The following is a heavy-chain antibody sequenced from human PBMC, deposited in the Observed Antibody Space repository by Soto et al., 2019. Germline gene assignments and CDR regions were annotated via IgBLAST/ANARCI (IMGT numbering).Heavy chain of an antibody. CDR2: IIPIFGTA. J-gene: IGHJ6*02. CDR3: ARDPGDYYGSGIYYNDYYYYYGMGV. D-gene: IGHD3-10*01. Sequence: GASVKVSCKASGGTFSSYAISWVRQAPGQGLEWMGGIIPIFGTANYAQKFQGRVTITADESTSTAYMELSSLRSEDTAVYYCARDPGDYYGSGIYYNDYYYYYGMGVWGQGTTVTVSS. V-gene: IGHV1-69*13. CDR1: GGTFSSYA.